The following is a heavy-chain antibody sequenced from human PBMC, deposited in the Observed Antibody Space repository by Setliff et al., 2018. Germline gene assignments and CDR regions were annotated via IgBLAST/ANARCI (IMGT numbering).Heavy chain of an antibody. V-gene: IGHV4-59*08. D-gene: IGHD3-16*01. CDR3: AKIKAGGGSFDI. Sequence: PSETLSLTCTVSGGYIRSFHWSWIRQPPGKGLEWIGYIYYSGTTNYNPSLKSRVTISVDTSKNQFSLKLSSVTAADTAVYYCAKIKAGGGSFDIWGQGTMVTVSS. CDR1: GGYIRSFH. J-gene: IGHJ3*02. CDR2: IYYSGTT.